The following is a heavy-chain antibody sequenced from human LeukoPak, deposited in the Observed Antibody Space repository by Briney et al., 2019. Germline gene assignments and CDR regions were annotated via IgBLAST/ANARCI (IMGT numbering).Heavy chain of an antibody. D-gene: IGHD3-10*01. CDR3: ARDIGYGSGSYWFDY. CDR2: ISAYNGNT. J-gene: IGHJ4*02. V-gene: IGHV1-18*01. CDR1: GYISSTYD. Sequence: ASVKVSCKASGYISSTYDINWVRQAPGQGLEWMGWISAYNGNTNYAQKLQGRVTMTTDTSTSTAYMEVRSLRSDDTAVYHCARDIGYGSGSYWFDYWGQGTLVTVSS.